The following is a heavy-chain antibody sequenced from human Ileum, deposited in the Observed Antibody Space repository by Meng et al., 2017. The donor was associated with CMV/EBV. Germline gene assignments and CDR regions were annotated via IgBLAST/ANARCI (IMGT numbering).Heavy chain of an antibody. D-gene: IGHD1-26*01. Sequence: VSGGSISDYNWWTWVRQPPGKGLEWIGEVSHTGTIQYNPSLKSHVVISVDGSKNQFSLKLSSVAAADTAVYSCAKKNPGSPARFDPWGQGILVTVSS. V-gene: IGHV4-4*01. CDR3: AKKNPGSPARFDP. J-gene: IGHJ5*02. CDR2: VSHTGTI. CDR1: GGSISDYNW.